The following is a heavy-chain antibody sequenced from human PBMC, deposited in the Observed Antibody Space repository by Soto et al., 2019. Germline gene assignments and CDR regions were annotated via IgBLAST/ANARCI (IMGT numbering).Heavy chain of an antibody. D-gene: IGHD6-19*01. CDR3: ARDQGVAGGLDY. V-gene: IGHV1-69*08. CDR1: GGTFSSYT. CDR2: IIPILGIA. J-gene: IGHJ4*02. Sequence: QVQLVQSGDEVTKPGSSVKASCKASGGTFSSYTISWVRQAPGQGLEWMGRIIPILGIANYAQKFQGRVTITADKSTSTAYMELSSLRSEDTAVYYCARDQGVAGGLDYCGQGTLVTVSS.